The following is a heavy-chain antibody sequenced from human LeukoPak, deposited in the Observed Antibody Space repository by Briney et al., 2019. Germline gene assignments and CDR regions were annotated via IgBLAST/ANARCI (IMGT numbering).Heavy chain of an antibody. CDR1: GGSFSGYY. CDR3: ARVYYDAFDI. J-gene: IGHJ3*02. Sequence: SETLSFTCAVYGGSFSGYYWSWIRPPPGQGREWIGEINHSGSTNYNPSLKSRAPISVDTSKNQFSLKLSSVTAADTAVYYCARVYYDAFDIWGQGTMVTVSS. V-gene: IGHV4-34*01. CDR2: INHSGST. D-gene: IGHD3-10*01.